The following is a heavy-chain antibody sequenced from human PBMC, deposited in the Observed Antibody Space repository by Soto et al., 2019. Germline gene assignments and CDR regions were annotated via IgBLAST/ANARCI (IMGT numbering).Heavy chain of an antibody. CDR2: MNPNSGNT. CDR3: ARGHSSGWYVVD. Sequence: QVQLVQSGAEVKKPGASVKVSWKASGYTFTSYEINWVRQATGEGLEWMGWMNPNSGNTGYAQKFQGRVTMTRNTSISTAYMELSSLRSEDTAVYYCARGHSSGWYVVDWGQGTLVTVSS. J-gene: IGHJ4*02. CDR1: GYTFTSYE. V-gene: IGHV1-8*01. D-gene: IGHD6-19*01.